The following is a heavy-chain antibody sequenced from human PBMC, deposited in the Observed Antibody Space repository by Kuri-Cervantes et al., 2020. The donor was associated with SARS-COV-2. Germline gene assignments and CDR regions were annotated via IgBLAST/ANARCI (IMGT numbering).Heavy chain of an antibody. CDR1: GFSLSTSGVG. Sequence: SGPTLVKPTQTLTLTCTFSGFSLSTSGVGVGWIRQPPGKALEWLALIYWDDDKRYSPSLKSRLTITKDTSKNQVVLTMTNVDPVDTATYYCAHTLVVVVAAPWYFDLWGRGTLVTVSS. J-gene: IGHJ2*01. D-gene: IGHD2-15*01. CDR3: AHTLVVVVAAPWYFDL. V-gene: IGHV2-5*02. CDR2: IYWDDDK.